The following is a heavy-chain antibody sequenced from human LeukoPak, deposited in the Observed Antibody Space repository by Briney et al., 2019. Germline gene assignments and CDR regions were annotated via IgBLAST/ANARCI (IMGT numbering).Heavy chain of an antibody. Sequence: GGSLRLSCAASGFTFSSYGMHWVRQAPGKGLEWVAVISYDGSNKYYADPVKGRFTISRDNAKNSLYLQMNSLRAEDTAVYLCVRQLGEGLVEAFDIWGQGTKVTVSS. CDR3: VRQLGEGLVEAFDI. CDR1: GFTFSSYG. V-gene: IGHV3-30*03. J-gene: IGHJ3*02. CDR2: ISYDGSNK. D-gene: IGHD2-8*02.